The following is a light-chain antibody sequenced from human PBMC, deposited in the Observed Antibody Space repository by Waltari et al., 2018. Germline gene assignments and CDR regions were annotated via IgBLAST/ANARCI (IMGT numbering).Light chain of an antibody. CDR2: GKE. CDR1: SLRTTY. Sequence: SSELTQGPDVSVALGQTVKIACHGASLRTTYSSWYQVKPGRAPVLVLFGKEKRPSGIPDRISGYSSGTTSSLTITGAQAEDEADYYCHSRKGRDNQVVFGGGTKLTVL. J-gene: IGLJ3*02. CDR3: HSRKGRDNQVV. V-gene: IGLV3-19*01.